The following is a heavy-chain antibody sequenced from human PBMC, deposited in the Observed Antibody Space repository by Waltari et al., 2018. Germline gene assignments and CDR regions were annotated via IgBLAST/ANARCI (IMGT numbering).Heavy chain of an antibody. CDR2: FDPEDGEA. CDR1: GYLLNELS. CDR3: ATGYNYGSGGMDV. Sequence: QVQLIQSGAEVKTPGASVKVSCKVSGYLLNELSMHWVRQAPGKGLEWMGGFDPEDGEAINAQKFQGRVTMTEDTPTDTAYMEVSSLRSEDTAVYYCATGYNYGSGGMDVWGQGTTVTVSS. V-gene: IGHV1-24*01. D-gene: IGHD5-18*01. J-gene: IGHJ6*02.